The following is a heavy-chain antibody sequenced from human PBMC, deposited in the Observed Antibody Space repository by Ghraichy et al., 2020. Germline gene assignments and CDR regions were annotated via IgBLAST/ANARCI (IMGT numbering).Heavy chain of an antibody. V-gene: IGHV3-23*01. D-gene: IGHD6-19*01. CDR1: GFTFSSYA. Sequence: GGSLRLSCAASGFTFSSYAMTWVRQAPGKGLEWVSGISGSGGSTNYADSVRGRFTISRDNSKNTLYLQMNSLRAEDTAVYYCAKVSSGYNSGWYDYWGQGTLVTVSS. CDR2: ISGSGGST. CDR3: AKVSSGYNSGWYDY. J-gene: IGHJ4*02.